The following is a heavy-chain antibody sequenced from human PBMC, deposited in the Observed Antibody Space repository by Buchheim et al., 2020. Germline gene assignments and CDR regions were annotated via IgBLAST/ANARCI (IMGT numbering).Heavy chain of an antibody. CDR1: GYTFTGYY. J-gene: IGHJ6*02. Sequence: QVQLVQSGAEVKKPGASVKVSCKASGYTFTGYYMHWVRQAPGQGLEWMGWINPNSGGTNYAQKFQGWVTMTRDTSISTDDMELSRLRSDDTAVYYCARDRADSSGWFWGDYGMDVWGQGTT. CDR2: INPNSGGT. V-gene: IGHV1-2*04. D-gene: IGHD6-19*01. CDR3: ARDRADSSGWFWGDYGMDV.